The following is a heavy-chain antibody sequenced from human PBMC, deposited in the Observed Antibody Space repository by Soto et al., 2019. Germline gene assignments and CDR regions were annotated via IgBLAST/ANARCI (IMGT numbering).Heavy chain of an antibody. Sequence: LSLTCSVSGGSVSNKTYYWSWIRQPPGKRLEWIGYVYYSGTTNYNPSLKSRVTISVDLSRNQFSLRLSSVTTADTALYYCARTTAVPNTLRSRYFFDYWGQGTLVTVSS. V-gene: IGHV4-61*01. CDR3: ARTTAVPNTLRSRYFFDY. D-gene: IGHD4-17*01. CDR2: VYYSGTT. CDR1: GGSVSNKTYY. J-gene: IGHJ4*02.